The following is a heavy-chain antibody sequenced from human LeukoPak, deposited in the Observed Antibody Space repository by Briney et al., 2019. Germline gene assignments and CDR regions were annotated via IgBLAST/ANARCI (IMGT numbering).Heavy chain of an antibody. Sequence: PSETLSLTCAVYGGSFSGYYWSWIRQPPGKGLEWIGEINHSGSTNYNPSLKSRVTISVDTSKNQLSLKLSSVTAADTAVYYCARVKVVVVAATRGGIDYWGQGTLVTVSS. CDR3: ARVKVVVVAATRGGIDY. V-gene: IGHV4-34*01. CDR2: INHSGST. J-gene: IGHJ4*02. CDR1: GGSFSGYY. D-gene: IGHD2-15*01.